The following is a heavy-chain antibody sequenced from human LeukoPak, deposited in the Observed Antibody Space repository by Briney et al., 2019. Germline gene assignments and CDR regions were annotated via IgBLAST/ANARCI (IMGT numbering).Heavy chain of an antibody. V-gene: IGHV3-21*01. J-gene: IGHJ4*02. CDR1: GFTFSSYI. CDR3: AREGYSYDSSGYYF. CDR2: ISSSSSYI. D-gene: IGHD3-22*01. Sequence: GGSLRLSCAASGFTFSSYIMNWVRQAPGKGLEWVSSISSSSSYIYYADSVKGRFTISRDNAKNSLYLQMNSLRVEDTAVYYCAREGYSYDSSGYYFWGQGDLVTVSS.